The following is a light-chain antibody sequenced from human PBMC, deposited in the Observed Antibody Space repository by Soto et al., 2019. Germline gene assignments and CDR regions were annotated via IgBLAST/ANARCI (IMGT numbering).Light chain of an antibody. J-gene: IGLJ1*01. V-gene: IGLV2-14*01. CDR1: SSDVGGYNY. CDR3: SSYTTISTYD. Sequence: QSVLTQPASVSGSPGQSITISCTGTSSDVGGYNYVSWYQQHPGKAPKLMIYDVRNRPSGVSNRFSGSKSVNMASLTISGLQAEDEADYYCSSYTTISTYDFGTGTKVTVL. CDR2: DVR.